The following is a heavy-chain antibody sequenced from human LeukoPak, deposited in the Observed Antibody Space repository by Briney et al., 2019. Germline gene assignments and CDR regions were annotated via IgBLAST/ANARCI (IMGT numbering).Heavy chain of an antibody. D-gene: IGHD1-26*01. CDR2: INPSGGST. V-gene: IGHV1-46*01. J-gene: IGHJ4*02. CDR3: ARVSVGATKLAYFDY. CDR1: GYTFTSYY. Sequence: ASVKVSCKASGYTFTSYYMHWVRQAPGQGLEWMGIINPSGGSTSYAQKFQGRVTMTRDMSTSTVYMELSSLRSEDTAVYYCARVSVGATKLAYFDYWGQGTLVTVSS.